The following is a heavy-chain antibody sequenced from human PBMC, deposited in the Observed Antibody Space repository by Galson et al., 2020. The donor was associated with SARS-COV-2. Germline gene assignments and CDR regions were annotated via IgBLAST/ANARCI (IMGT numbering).Heavy chain of an antibody. CDR3: ARGDMGNDYFDY. CDR1: GFTFSSYW. D-gene: IGHD7-27*01. J-gene: IGHJ4*02. CDR2: IYSEGSST. V-gene: IGHV3-74*01. Sequence: ALHGESLRLSCAASGFTFSSYWMHWVRQAPGKGLVWVSRIYSEGSSTSYADPVKGRFTISGDNAKNTLYLQMNSLRAEDTAVYYCARGDMGNDYFDYWGQGTLVTVSS.